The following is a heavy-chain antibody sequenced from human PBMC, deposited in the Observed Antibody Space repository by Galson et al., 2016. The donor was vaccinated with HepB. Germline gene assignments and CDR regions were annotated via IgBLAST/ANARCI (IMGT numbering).Heavy chain of an antibody. Sequence: PALVKPTQTLTLTCTFSGFSPSSSVVGVGWIRQSPGKALEWLALIYWNDDKRYSPSLKSRLTITKDTSKNQVVLTLTNMDPVDTATYYWAHRRPSADYGSGKDHYFDYWGQGTLVTVAS. J-gene: IGHJ4*02. CDR1: GFSPSSSVVG. CDR3: AHRRPSADYGSGKDHYFDY. CDR2: IYWNDDK. D-gene: IGHD3-10*01. V-gene: IGHV2-5*01.